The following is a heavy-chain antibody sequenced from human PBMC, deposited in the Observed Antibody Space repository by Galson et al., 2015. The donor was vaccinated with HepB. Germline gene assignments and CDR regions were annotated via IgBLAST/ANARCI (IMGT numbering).Heavy chain of an antibody. CDR1: GGSISSYY. CDR3: ARDHVVVVPAANTRRDGYNYDAFDI. V-gene: IGHV4-4*07. CDR2: IYTSGST. Sequence: SETLSLTCTVSGGSISSYYWSWIRQPAGKGLEWIGRIYTSGSTNYNPSLKSRVTMSVDTSKNQFSLKLSSVTAADTAVYYCARDHVVVVPAANTRRDGYNYDAFDIWGQGTMVTVSS. D-gene: IGHD5-24*01. J-gene: IGHJ3*02.